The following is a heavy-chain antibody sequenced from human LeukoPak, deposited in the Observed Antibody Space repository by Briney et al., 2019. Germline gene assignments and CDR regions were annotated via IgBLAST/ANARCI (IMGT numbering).Heavy chain of an antibody. V-gene: IGHV3-13*01. CDR2: IGTAGDT. D-gene: IGHD3-16*01. J-gene: IGHJ4*02. CDR3: ARVGGGIQYAPYYFDY. CDR1: GFTFSSYD. Sequence: GGSLRLSCAASGFTFSSYDMHWVRQATGKGLEWVSAIGTAGDTYYPGSVKGRFTISRENAKNSLYLQMNSLRAGDTAVYYCARVGGGIQYAPYYFDYWAREPWSSSPQ.